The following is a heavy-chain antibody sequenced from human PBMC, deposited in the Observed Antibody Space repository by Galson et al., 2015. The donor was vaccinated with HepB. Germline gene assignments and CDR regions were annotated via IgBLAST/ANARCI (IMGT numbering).Heavy chain of an antibody. CDR2: INSDGSSR. J-gene: IGHJ4*02. V-gene: IGHV3-74*01. Sequence: SLRLSCAASGITFSGYWMHWVRQAPGKGLVWVARINSDGSSRYYADSVRGRFTISRDNSKNTLYLQMNSLRAEDTAVYYCAKDPPPGPVVAATMVFDYWGQGTLVTVSS. CDR3: AKDPPPGPVVAATMVFDY. CDR1: GITFSGYW. D-gene: IGHD2-15*01.